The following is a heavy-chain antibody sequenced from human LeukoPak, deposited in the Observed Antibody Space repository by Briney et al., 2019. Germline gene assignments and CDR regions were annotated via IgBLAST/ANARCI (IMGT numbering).Heavy chain of an antibody. CDR2: IYYSGST. Sequence: SETLSLTCTVSGGSISSYYWSWIRQPPGKGLEWIGYIYYSGSTNYNPSLKSRVTISVDTSKNQFSLTLSSVTAADTAVYYCARHRGSYYYYYGMDVWGQGTTVTVSS. V-gene: IGHV4-59*08. CDR1: GGSISSYY. D-gene: IGHD1-26*01. J-gene: IGHJ6*02. CDR3: ARHRGSYYYYYGMDV.